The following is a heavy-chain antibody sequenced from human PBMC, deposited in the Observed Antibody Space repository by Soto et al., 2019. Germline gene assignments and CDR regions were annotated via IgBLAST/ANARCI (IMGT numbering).Heavy chain of an antibody. D-gene: IGHD3-22*01. J-gene: IGHJ3*02. V-gene: IGHV1-69*13. CDR1: GGTFSSYA. CDR2: IIPIFGTA. CDR3: ARDSAETYYYDSSGYNPAFDI. Sequence: ASVKLSCKASGGTFSSYAISWSRQAHGQGLEWMGGIIPIFGTANYAQKFQGRVTITADESTSTAYMELSSLRSEDTAVYYCARDSAETYYYDSSGYNPAFDIWGQGTMVTVSS.